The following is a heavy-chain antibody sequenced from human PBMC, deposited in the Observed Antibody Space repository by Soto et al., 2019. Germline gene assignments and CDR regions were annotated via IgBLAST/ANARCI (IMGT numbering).Heavy chain of an antibody. CDR3: EGMEAYCGGDCPFDY. CDR1: GYTFSNYY. V-gene: IGHV1-46*01. J-gene: IGHJ4*02. CDR2: INPSSSST. Sequence: QVQLVQSGAEVKKPGASVKVSCKASGYTFSNYYIHWVRQAPGQGLEWMGIINPSSSSTTYAQRFQGRVTMTRDTSTNTVYMALSSLRSEDTAMYYCEGMEAYCGGDCPFDYWGQGTLVTVSS. D-gene: IGHD2-21*02.